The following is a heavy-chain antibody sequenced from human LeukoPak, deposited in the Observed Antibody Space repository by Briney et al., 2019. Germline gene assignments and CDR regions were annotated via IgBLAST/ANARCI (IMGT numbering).Heavy chain of an antibody. CDR1: GFTFSSYA. J-gene: IGHJ6*02. V-gene: IGHV3-23*01. Sequence: PGGSLRLSCAASGFTFSSYAMSWVRQAPGKGLEWVSAISGSGGSTYYADSVKGRFTISRDNSKNTLYLQMNSLRAEDTAVYYCAKGDMRGRSGGYPDYGDYVIPNYYYYYGMDVRGQGTTVTVSS. CDR3: AKGDMRGRSGGYPDYGDYVIPNYYYYYGMDV. CDR2: ISGSGGST. D-gene: IGHD4-17*01.